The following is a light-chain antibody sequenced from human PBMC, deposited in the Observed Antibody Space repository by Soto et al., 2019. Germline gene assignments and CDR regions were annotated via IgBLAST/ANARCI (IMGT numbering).Light chain of an antibody. CDR2: EVT. CDR1: SSDVGGYNY. CDR3: SSYAASNNFYFV. J-gene: IGLJ3*02. Sequence: QSVLTQPPSASGSPGQSVTISCTGTSSDVGGYNYVSWYQQYPGRAPKLMIYEVTKRPSGVPDRLSGSKSGSTASLTVSGLQAEDEADYYCSSYAASNNFYFVFGGGTKVTVL. V-gene: IGLV2-8*01.